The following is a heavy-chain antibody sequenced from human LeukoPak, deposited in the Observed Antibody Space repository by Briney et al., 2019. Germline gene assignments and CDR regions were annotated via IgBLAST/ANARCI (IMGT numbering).Heavy chain of an antibody. Sequence: ASVKVSCKASGYTFTSYGISWVRQAPGQGLEWMGWISAYNGNTNYAQKLQGRVTMTTDTSTSTAYMELRSLRSDDTAVYYCATHLTYYYDSRPLDYWGQGTLVTVSS. J-gene: IGHJ4*02. V-gene: IGHV1-18*01. CDR2: ISAYNGNT. D-gene: IGHD3-22*01. CDR1: GYTFTSYG. CDR3: ATHLTYYYDSRPLDY.